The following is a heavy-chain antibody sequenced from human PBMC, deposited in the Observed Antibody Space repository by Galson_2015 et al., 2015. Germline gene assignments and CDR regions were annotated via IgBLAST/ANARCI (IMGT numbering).Heavy chain of an antibody. D-gene: IGHD3-10*01. J-gene: IGHJ4*02. CDR2: TYYRSKWYN. CDR3: ARDPNSSYGLILYFDY. Sequence: CAISGDSVSSNSAAWNWIRQSPSRGLEWLGRTYYRSKWYNDYAVSVKSRITINPDTSKNQFSLQLNSVTPEDTAVYYCARDPNSSYGLILYFDYWGQGTLVTVSS. CDR1: GDSVSSNSAA. V-gene: IGHV6-1*01.